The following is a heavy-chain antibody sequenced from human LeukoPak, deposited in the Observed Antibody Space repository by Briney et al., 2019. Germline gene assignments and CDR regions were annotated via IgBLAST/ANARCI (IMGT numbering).Heavy chain of an antibody. CDR3: ARASRYDGGGYCLDV. CDR1: AFTFSSYE. D-gene: IGHD3-22*01. V-gene: IGHV3-48*03. Sequence: GGSLRLSCAASAFTFSSYEMNWVRQAPGKGLEWVSYISSSAHTIYYADSVKGRFNISRDNAKNSLYLQMNSLRAQDTALYYCARASRYDGGGYCLDVWGQGTTVTVSS. J-gene: IGHJ6*02. CDR2: ISSSAHTI.